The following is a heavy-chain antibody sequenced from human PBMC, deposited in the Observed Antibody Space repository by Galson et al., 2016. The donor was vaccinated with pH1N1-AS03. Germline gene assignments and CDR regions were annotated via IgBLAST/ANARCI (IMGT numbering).Heavy chain of an antibody. CDR3: SHRFYGSGASFFDF. J-gene: IGHJ4*02. CDR1: GFSLHDGGLG. V-gene: IGHV2-5*01. Sequence: PALVKPPQTLTLTCTFSGFSLHDGGLGVGWIRQPPGKALEWLGMIYWHDDERYNPSLQNRLTLTQGVSKSEVVLQMTNVDPEDTATYYCSHRFYGSGASFFDFWGQGSVVVVS. CDR2: IYWHDDE. D-gene: IGHD3-10*01.